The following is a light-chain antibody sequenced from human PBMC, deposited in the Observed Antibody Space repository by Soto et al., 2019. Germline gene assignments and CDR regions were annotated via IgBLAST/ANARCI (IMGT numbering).Light chain of an antibody. CDR3: ISYTSDDVRYV. J-gene: IGLJ1*01. V-gene: IGLV2-14*01. CDR2: EVS. CDR1: SSDIGAYDY. Sequence: QSALTQPASVSGSPGQSITISCSGTSSDIGAYDYVSWYQQHPGRAPKLIVSEVSHRPSGVSNRFSGSKSGNTASLTISGLQSEDEADYYCISYTSDDVRYVFGTGTKLTVL.